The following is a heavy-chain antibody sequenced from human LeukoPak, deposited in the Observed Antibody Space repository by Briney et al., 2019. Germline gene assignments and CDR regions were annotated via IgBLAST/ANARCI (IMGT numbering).Heavy chain of an antibody. Sequence: ASVKVSCKASGYTFTSYDINWVRQATGQGLEWMGWMNPNSGNTGYAQKFQGRVTMTRNTSISTAYMELSSLRSEDTAVYYCAILWFGENYYYYYMDVWGKGTTVTISS. CDR1: GYTFTSYD. D-gene: IGHD3-10*01. CDR2: MNPNSGNT. J-gene: IGHJ6*03. CDR3: AILWFGENYYYYYMDV. V-gene: IGHV1-8*01.